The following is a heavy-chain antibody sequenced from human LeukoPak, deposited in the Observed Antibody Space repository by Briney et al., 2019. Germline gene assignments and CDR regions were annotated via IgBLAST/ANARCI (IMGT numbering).Heavy chain of an antibody. CDR3: ARALLRPWFDP. J-gene: IGHJ5*02. V-gene: IGHV4-59*01. CDR1: GGSISSYY. D-gene: IGHD4-17*01. Sequence: SETLSLTCTVSGGSISSYYWSWIRQPPGKGLEWIGYIYYSGSTNYNPSLKSRVTISVDTSKNQLSLKLSSVTAADTAVYYCARALLRPWFDPWGQGTLVTVSS. CDR2: IYYSGST.